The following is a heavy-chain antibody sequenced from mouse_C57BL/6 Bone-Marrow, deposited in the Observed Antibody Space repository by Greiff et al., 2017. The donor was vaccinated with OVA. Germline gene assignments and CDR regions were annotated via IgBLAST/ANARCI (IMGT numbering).Heavy chain of an antibody. CDR1: GFTFSDYY. D-gene: IGHD4-1*01. Sequence: EVQGVESGGGLVQPGGSLKLSCAASGFTFSDYYMYWVRQTPEKRLEWVAYISNGGGSTYYPDTVKGRFTISRDNAKNTLYLQMSRLKSEDTAMYYCARLTVLYYFDYWGQGTTLTVSS. V-gene: IGHV5-12*01. CDR2: ISNGGGST. CDR3: ARLTVLYYFDY. J-gene: IGHJ2*01.